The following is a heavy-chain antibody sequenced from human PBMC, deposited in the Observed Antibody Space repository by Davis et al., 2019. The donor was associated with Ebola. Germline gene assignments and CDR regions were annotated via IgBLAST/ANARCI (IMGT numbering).Heavy chain of an antibody. V-gene: IGHV4-38-2*02. CDR2: INHSGST. Sequence: PSETLSLTCTVSGYSISSGYYWGWIRQPTGKGLEWIGDINHSGSTNYNPSLKSRVTISVDTSKNQFSLKLSSVTAADTAVYYCAREAAADRSDYWGQGTLVTVSS. CDR1: GYSISSGYY. J-gene: IGHJ4*02. D-gene: IGHD6-13*01. CDR3: AREAAADRSDY.